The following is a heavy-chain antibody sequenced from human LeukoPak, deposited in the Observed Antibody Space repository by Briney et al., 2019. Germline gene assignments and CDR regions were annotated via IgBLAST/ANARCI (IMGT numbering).Heavy chain of an antibody. D-gene: IGHD5-12*01. Sequence: ESLKISCKGSGYNFTSYWIGWVRQMPEKGLEWMGIIYPDDSDTRYSPSFQAQVTISADKSISTAYLQWNSLKASDTAVYYCARGGGYFPGDYWGQGTLVTVSS. J-gene: IGHJ4*02. CDR1: GYNFTSYW. CDR2: IYPDDSDT. V-gene: IGHV5-51*01. CDR3: ARGGGYFPGDY.